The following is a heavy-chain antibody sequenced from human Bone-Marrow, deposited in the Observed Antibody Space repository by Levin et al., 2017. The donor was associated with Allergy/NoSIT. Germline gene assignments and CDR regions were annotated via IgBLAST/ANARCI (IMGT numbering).Heavy chain of an antibody. CDR3: AKTTVEGGDYLDYFDY. CDR2: ITGGGHIS. CDR1: GFTFRTYA. D-gene: IGHD4-17*01. Sequence: AGGSLRLSCAASGFTFRTYAMSWVRQAPGKGLEWVSSITGGGHISYYAESVKGRFTISRDNSKNTLYLQVNSLRAEDTAVYFCAKTTVEGGDYLDYFDYWGQGTLVTVSS. V-gene: IGHV3-23*01. J-gene: IGHJ4*02.